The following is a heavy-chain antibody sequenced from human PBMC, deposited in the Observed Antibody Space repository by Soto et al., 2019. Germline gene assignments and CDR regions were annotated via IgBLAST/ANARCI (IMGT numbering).Heavy chain of an antibody. V-gene: IGHV3-64*01. Sequence: GGSLRLSCAASGFTFSSYAMHWVRQAPGKGLEYVSAISSNGGSTYYANSVKGRFTISRDNSKNTLYLQMGSLRAEDMAVYYCASAGRAAAGRYTYFDYWGQGTLVTVSS. J-gene: IGHJ4*02. CDR1: GFTFSSYA. D-gene: IGHD6-13*01. CDR3: ASAGRAAAGRYTYFDY. CDR2: ISSNGGST.